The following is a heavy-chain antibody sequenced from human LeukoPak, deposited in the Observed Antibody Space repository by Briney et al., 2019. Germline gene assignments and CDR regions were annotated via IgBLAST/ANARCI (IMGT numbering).Heavy chain of an antibody. V-gene: IGHV3-21*01. CDR2: ISSSSTYI. J-gene: IGHJ4*02. Sequence: GGSLRLSCAASGFTFSSYSMNWVRQAPGKGLEWVSSISSSSTYIYYADSVKGRFTISRDNAKNSLYLQMNSLRAEDTAVYYCARARCCSSTSCYGDSDYWGQGTLVTVSS. CDR3: ARARCCSSTSCYGDSDY. D-gene: IGHD2-2*01. CDR1: GFTFSSYS.